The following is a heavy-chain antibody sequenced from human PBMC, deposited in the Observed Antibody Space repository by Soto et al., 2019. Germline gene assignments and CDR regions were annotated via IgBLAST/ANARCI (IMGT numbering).Heavy chain of an antibody. CDR2: IYQNGST. Sequence: QLQLQESGSGLVKPSQTLSLTSAVSGGSISSGGYSWSWIRQPPGKGLEWIGYIYQNGSTYYDPSLKSRVTISVDRSKNQFSLKLSSVTAADTAVYYCASGQQLVRNYWGQGTLVTVSS. V-gene: IGHV4-30-2*01. CDR1: GGSISSGGYS. D-gene: IGHD6-13*01. CDR3: ASGQQLVRNY. J-gene: IGHJ4*02.